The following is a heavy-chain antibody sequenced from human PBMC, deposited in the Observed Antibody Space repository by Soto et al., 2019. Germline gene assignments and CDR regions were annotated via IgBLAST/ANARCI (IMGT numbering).Heavy chain of an antibody. D-gene: IGHD3-22*01. CDR3: ARLYDSSGYPIDY. J-gene: IGHJ4*02. CDR1: GGSISSSNW. CDR2: IYHSGST. V-gene: IGHV4-4*02. Sequence: PSETLSLTCAVSGGSISSSNWWSWVRHPPWKGLELIGEIYHSGSTNYNPSLKSRVTISVDKSKNQFSLKLSSVTAADTAVYYCARLYDSSGYPIDYWGQGTMVTVSS.